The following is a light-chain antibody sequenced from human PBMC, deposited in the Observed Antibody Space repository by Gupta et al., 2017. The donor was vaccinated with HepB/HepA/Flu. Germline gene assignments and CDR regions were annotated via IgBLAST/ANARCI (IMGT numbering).Light chain of an antibody. J-gene: IGKJ1*01. CDR1: QSLLYSSNNKNY. V-gene: IGKV4-1*01. CDR3: LQYYSTPRT. CDR2: WAS. Sequence: DIVISQSPDPLALSLGERATSSCKSSQSLLYSSNNKNYLAWYQQRPGQPPKLLIYWASTRESGVPDRFSGSESGTDFTLTISSLQAEDVALYYCLQYYSTPRTFGQGTKVEI.